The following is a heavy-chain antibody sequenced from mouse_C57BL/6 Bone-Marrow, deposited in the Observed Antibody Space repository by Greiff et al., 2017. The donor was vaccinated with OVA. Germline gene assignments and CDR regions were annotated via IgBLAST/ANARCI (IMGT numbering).Heavy chain of an antibody. CDR3: ARHEAYYYGSSYAWFAY. V-gene: IGHV1-62-2*01. D-gene: IGHD1-1*01. J-gene: IGHJ3*01. CDR2: FYPGSGSI. CDR1: GYTFTEYT. Sequence: VQLVESGAELVKPGASVKLSCKASGYTFTEYTIHWVKQRSGQGLEWIGWFYPGSGSIKYNEKFKDKATLTADKSSSTVYMELSRLSSEDSAVYFCARHEAYYYGSSYAWFAYWGQGTLVTVSA.